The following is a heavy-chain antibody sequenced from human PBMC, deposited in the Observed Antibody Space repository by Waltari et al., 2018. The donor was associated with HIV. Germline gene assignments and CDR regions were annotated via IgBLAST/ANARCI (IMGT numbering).Heavy chain of an antibody. CDR1: GGSIGSYY. D-gene: IGHD2-8*01. V-gene: IGHV4-59*01. CDR3: ATLMVYAPRSHYYGMDV. CDR2: IHYSGSA. Sequence: QVQLQESGPGLVRPSETLSLTCTVSGGSIGSYYWSWIRQPPGKELEWIGDIHYSGSANYNPSLKSRITVSVDTSKHQFSLKLSSVTAADTAVYYCATLMVYAPRSHYYGMDVWGQGTTVIVSS. J-gene: IGHJ6*02.